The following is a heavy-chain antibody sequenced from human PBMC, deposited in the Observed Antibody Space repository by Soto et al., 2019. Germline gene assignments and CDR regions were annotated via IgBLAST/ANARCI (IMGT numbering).Heavy chain of an antibody. CDR3: ARDLCGGDCSDDYYYYALDV. CDR2: IYYSGST. J-gene: IGHJ6*02. Sequence: SETLSLTCSVSGGSVSSGSYYWSWIRQPPGKGLEWIGYIYYSGSTSYNPSLKSRVTISVDTSKNQFYLNLSSVTAADTTVYYCARDLCGGDCSDDYYYYALDVWGQGTTVTVSS. CDR1: GGSVSSGSYY. V-gene: IGHV4-61*01. D-gene: IGHD2-21*02.